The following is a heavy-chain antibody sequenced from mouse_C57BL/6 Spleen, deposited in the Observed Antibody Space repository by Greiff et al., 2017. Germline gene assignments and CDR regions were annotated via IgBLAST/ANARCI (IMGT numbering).Heavy chain of an antibody. CDR2: IYPGSGNT. Sequence: QVQLQQSGPELVKPGASVKISCKASGYSFTSYYIHWVKQRPGQGLEWIGWIYPGSGNTKYNEKFKGKATLTADPSSSTAYMQLSSLTSEDSAVYYCARRGIYGNQFAYWGQGTLVTVSA. D-gene: IGHD2-1*01. V-gene: IGHV1-66*01. CDR1: GYSFTSYY. J-gene: IGHJ3*01. CDR3: ARRGIYGNQFAY.